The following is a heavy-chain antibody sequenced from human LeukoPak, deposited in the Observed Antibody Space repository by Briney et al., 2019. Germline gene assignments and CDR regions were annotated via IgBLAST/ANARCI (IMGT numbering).Heavy chain of an antibody. CDR3: AKTLHYGHFGKFDS. D-gene: IGHD4-17*01. V-gene: IGHV3-23*01. CDR1: GFTFSSYA. CDR2: ISGGDSRT. J-gene: IGHJ4*02. Sequence: GGSLRLSCAASGFTFSSYAVTWVRQAPGKGLEWVSIISGGDSRTDYADSVKGRFTISRDNSKNTLFLQMNSLRGDDTAVYYCAKTLHYGHFGKFDSWGQGTLVTVSS.